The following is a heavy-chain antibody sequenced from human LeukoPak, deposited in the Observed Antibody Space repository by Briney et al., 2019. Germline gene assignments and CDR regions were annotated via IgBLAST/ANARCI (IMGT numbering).Heavy chain of an antibody. Sequence: ASVKVSCKASGGTFSSYAISWVRQAPGQGLECMGGIIPIFGTANYAQKFQGRVTITTDESTSTAYMELSSLRSEDTAVYYCARQRSGSWGGFDYWGQGTLVTVSS. J-gene: IGHJ4*02. D-gene: IGHD6-13*01. V-gene: IGHV1-69*05. CDR3: ARQRSGSWGGFDY. CDR2: IIPIFGTA. CDR1: GGTFSSYA.